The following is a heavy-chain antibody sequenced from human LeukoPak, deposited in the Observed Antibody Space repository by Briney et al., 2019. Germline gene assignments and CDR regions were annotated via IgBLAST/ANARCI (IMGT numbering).Heavy chain of an antibody. CDR1: GYTFTGYY. D-gene: IGHD1-1*01. Sequence: ASVKVSCKASGYTFTGYYMHWVRQAPGQGLEWMGWINPNSGGTNYAQKFQGRVTMTRDTSISTAYMELSRLRSDDTAVYYCAREPERLEPYNHFDYWGQGTLVTVSS. CDR2: INPNSGGT. J-gene: IGHJ4*02. CDR3: AREPERLEPYNHFDY. V-gene: IGHV1-2*02.